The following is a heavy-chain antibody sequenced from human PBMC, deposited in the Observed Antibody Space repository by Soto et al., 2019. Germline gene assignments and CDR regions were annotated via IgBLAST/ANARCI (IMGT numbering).Heavy chain of an antibody. V-gene: IGHV3-30*18. CDR1: GFTFSSYG. J-gene: IGHJ6*02. CDR3: AKDLDFGDGMDV. Sequence: QVQLVESGGGVVQPGRSLRLSCAASGFTFSSYGMHWVRQAPGKGLEWVAVISYDGSNKYYADSVKGRFTISRDNSKNTLYLQMNILRAEDTAVYYCAKDLDFGDGMDVWGQGTTVTVSS. D-gene: IGHD4-17*01. CDR2: ISYDGSNK.